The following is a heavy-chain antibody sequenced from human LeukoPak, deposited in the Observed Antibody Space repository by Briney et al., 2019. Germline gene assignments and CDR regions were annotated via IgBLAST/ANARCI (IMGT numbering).Heavy chain of an antibody. Sequence: SETLSLTCTVSGGSISSYYWSWIRQPPGKGLEWIGYIYYSGSTNYNPSLKSRVTISVDTSKNQFSLKLSSVTAADTAVYYCARGGDQYSYGTQYYFDYWGQGTLVTVSS. CDR1: GGSISSYY. D-gene: IGHD5-18*01. V-gene: IGHV4-59*01. CDR3: ARGGDQYSYGTQYYFDY. CDR2: IYYSGST. J-gene: IGHJ4*02.